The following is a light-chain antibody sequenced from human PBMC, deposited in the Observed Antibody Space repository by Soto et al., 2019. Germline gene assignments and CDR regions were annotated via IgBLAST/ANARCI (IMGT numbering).Light chain of an antibody. CDR2: GTS. CDR1: QSVSSSY. J-gene: IGKJ1*01. CDR3: QQYDRAPWT. V-gene: IGKV3-20*01. Sequence: EIVLTQSPGTLSLSPGERATLSCRASQSVSSSYFAWYQQKPGQAPRLLIYGTSKRATGIPDRFSGSVSWTDFTLTSSSIEPEDFAVYYCQQYDRAPWTFGQGTKVEIK.